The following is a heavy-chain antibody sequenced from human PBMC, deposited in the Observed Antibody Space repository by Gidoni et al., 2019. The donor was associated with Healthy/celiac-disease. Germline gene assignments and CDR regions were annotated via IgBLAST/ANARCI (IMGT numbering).Heavy chain of an antibody. J-gene: IGHJ6*04. CDR3: AREGGTTPPFYYGMDV. Sequence: QVQLVESGGGVVQPGRSLSLSCSASGFTFSSYASHWVRQAPGQGLEWVAVISYDGSNKYYADSVKCRFTISRDNSKNTLYLQMNSLRAEDTAVYYCAREGGTTPPFYYGMDVWGKGTTVTVSS. CDR1: GFTFSSYA. V-gene: IGHV3-30-3*01. CDR2: ISYDGSNK. D-gene: IGHD1-1*01.